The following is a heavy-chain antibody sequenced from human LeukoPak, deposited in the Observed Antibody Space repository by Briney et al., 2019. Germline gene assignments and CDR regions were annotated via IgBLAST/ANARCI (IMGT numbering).Heavy chain of an antibody. CDR1: GFTFSDCA. CDR2: ISYDGNNK. V-gene: IGHV3-30-3*01. J-gene: IGHJ1*01. CDR3: ASRTNSGPPF. D-gene: IGHD3-10*01. Sequence: PGGSLRLSCAASGFTFSDCAVHWVRQAPGKGLEWVALISYDGNNKYYADSVKGRFTISRDNSKNTMSLQMNSLRREDTAVYYCASRTNSGPPFWGQGTLVTVSS.